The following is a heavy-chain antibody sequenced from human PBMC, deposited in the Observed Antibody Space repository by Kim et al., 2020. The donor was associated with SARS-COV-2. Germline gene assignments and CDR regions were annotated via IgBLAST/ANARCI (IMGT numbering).Heavy chain of an antibody. D-gene: IGHD3-9*01. Sequence: GGSLRLSCAASGFTFSSYEMNWVRQAPGKGLEWVSYISSSGSTIYYADSVKGRFTISRDNAKNSLYLQMNSLRAEDTAVYYCAREVLTGYSGWFDPWGQGTLVTVSS. V-gene: IGHV3-48*03. CDR1: GFTFSSYE. CDR2: ISSSGSTI. J-gene: IGHJ5*02. CDR3: AREVLTGYSGWFDP.